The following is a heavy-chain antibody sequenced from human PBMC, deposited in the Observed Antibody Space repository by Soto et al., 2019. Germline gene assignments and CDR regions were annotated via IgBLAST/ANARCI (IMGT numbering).Heavy chain of an antibody. Sequence: PGGSLRLSCAASGFTFTNYWMHWVRQVPGKGLVWVSRIDGVGAGTSYSDSVRGRCTISRDNAENMLYLQMNSLRAEDTAVYYCTRVFEYWGQGTLVTVSS. CDR1: GFTFTNYW. CDR2: IDGVGAGT. CDR3: TRVFEY. V-gene: IGHV3-74*01. J-gene: IGHJ4*02.